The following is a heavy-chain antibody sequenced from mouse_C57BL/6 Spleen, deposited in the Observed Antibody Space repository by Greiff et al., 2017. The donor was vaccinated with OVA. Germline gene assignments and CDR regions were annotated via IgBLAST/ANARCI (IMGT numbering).Heavy chain of an antibody. J-gene: IGHJ4*01. CDR1: GYTFTSYG. CDR3: ARSDYYGSSYVGYYAMDY. CDR2: IYPRSGNT. V-gene: IGHV1-81*01. D-gene: IGHD1-1*01. Sequence: VKLMESGAELARPGASVKLSCKASGYTFTSYGISWVKQRTGQGLEWIGEIYPRSGNTYYNEKFKGKATLTADKSSSTAYMELRSLTSEDSAVYFCARSDYYGSSYVGYYAMDYWGQGTSVTVSS.